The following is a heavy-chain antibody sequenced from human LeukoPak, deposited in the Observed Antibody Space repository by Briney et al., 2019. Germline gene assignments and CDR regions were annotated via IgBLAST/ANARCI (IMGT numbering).Heavy chain of an antibody. Sequence: SETLSLTCTVSDGSTSSYYWSWIRQPPGKGLEWIWYIYDSGTTNFNPSLKRRVTISVDPSKNQYSLKLTSVTAADTAVYYCARGGNTLAYWGQGTLVTVSS. D-gene: IGHD4-23*01. V-gene: IGHV4-59*01. CDR3: ARGGNTLAY. CDR1: DGSTSSYY. J-gene: IGHJ4*02. CDR2: IYDSGTT.